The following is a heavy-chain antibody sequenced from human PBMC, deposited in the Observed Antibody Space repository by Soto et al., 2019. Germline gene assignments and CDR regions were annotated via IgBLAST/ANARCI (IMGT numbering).Heavy chain of an antibody. V-gene: IGHV4-34*01. D-gene: IGHD3-3*01. CDR3: GTRITVFGLLIPPFDP. J-gene: IGHJ5*02. CDR1: GGSVDGYY. CDR2: INPTGGT. Sequence: ETLSLTCVVYGGSVDGYYWNWIRPPPGKGLEWVGEINPTGGTHYNPSLKTRFTMPVDTSKHQFSLSLRSLTPTDTPIYYCGTRITVFGLLIPPFDPWGQGTQVTVSS.